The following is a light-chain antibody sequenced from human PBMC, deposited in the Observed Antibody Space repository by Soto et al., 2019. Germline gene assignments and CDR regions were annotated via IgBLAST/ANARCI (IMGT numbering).Light chain of an antibody. J-gene: IGLJ2*01. CDR1: SSDVGGYNY. CDR2: DVT. CDR3: GGWDDSLSGPV. Sequence: QSALTQPRSVSGSPGQSVTISCTGTSSDVGGYNYVSWYQQHPGKAPRLMIYDVTERPSGVPDRFSGSKSGNTASLAISGLRSEDEADYYSGGWDDSLSGPVFGGGTKLTVL. V-gene: IGLV2-11*01.